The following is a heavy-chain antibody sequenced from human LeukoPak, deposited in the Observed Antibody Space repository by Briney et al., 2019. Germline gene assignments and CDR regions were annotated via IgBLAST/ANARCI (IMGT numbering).Heavy chain of an antibody. CDR3: AKDGIGAWYYDSSGFQSD. CDR1: GFTFSSYA. D-gene: IGHD3-22*01. V-gene: IGHV3-30-3*01. CDR2: ISYDGSNK. J-gene: IGHJ4*02. Sequence: GGSLRLSCAASGFTFSSYAMHWVRQAPGKGLEWVAVISYDGSNKYYADSAKGRFTISRDNSKNTLYLQMNSLRAEDTAVYYCAKDGIGAWYYDSSGFQSDWGQGTLVTVSS.